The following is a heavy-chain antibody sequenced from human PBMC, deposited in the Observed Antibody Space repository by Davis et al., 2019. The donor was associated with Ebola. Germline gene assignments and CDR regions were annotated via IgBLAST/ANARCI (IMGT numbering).Heavy chain of an antibody. CDR1: GYTFTGYY. V-gene: IGHV1-2*02. D-gene: IGHD2-2*01. CDR2: INPNSGGT. CDR3: ARDPVVVPAAKYIMGPYYFDY. J-gene: IGHJ4*02. Sequence: ASVKVSCKASGYTFTGYYMHWVRQAPGQGLEWMGWINPNSGGTNYAQKFQGRVTMTRDTSISTAYMELSRLRSDDTAVYYCARDPVVVPAAKYIMGPYYFDYWGQGTLVTVSS.